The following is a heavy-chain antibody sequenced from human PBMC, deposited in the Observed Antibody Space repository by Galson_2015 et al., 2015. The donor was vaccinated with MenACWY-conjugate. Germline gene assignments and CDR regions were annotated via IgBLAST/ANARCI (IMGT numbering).Heavy chain of an antibody. Sequence: SVKVSCKASGYTFTSYGISWVRQAPGQGLEWMGWISAYNGNTNYAQKLQGRVTMTTDTSTSTAYMELRSLRSDDTAVYYCARDRGLYNYDSSGYYVYWGQGTLVTVSS. D-gene: IGHD3-22*01. V-gene: IGHV1-18*04. CDR1: GYTFTSYG. J-gene: IGHJ4*02. CDR3: ARDRGLYNYDSSGYYVY. CDR2: ISAYNGNT.